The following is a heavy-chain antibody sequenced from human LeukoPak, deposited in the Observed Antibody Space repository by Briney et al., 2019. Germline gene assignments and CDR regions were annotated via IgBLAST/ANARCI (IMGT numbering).Heavy chain of an antibody. CDR2: ISSSSSYI. Sequence: PGGSLRLSCAASGFTSSSYSMSWVRQAPGRGLEWVSSISSSSSYIYYADSVKGRFTISRDNAKNSLYLQMNSLRAEETAVDYCGSAGYGYLYWGQGTLVTVSS. CDR3: GSAGYGYLY. J-gene: IGHJ4*02. D-gene: IGHD5-18*01. V-gene: IGHV3-21*01. CDR1: GFTSSSYS.